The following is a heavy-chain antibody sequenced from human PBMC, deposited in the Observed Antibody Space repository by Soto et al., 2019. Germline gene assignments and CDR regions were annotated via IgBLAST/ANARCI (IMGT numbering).Heavy chain of an antibody. CDR3: GRLSRKVVDS. CDR1: GDSISSGGYS. D-gene: IGHD6-13*01. CDR2: IYHSGST. Sequence: SESLSRTCAVSGDSISSGGYSWSWIRQPPGKGLEWIGHIYHSGSTHYNPSLKSRVTISVDRSKNQFSLNLNSVTAADTAFYYCGRLSRKVVDSWGQGIPVTVPS. J-gene: IGHJ5*01. V-gene: IGHV4-30-2*01.